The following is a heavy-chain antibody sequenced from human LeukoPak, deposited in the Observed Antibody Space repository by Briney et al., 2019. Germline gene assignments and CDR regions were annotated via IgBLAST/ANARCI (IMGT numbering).Heavy chain of an antibody. J-gene: IGHJ4*02. CDR1: GFTFSSYW. D-gene: IGHD3-22*01. V-gene: IGHV3-7*01. CDR2: IKQDGSEK. CDR3: ARDPGSSGHYPYFDY. Sequence: AGGSLRLSCAASGFTFSSYWMSWVRQAPGKGLEWVANIKQDGSEKYYVDSVKGRFTISRDNAKSSLYLQMNSLRAEDTAVYYCARDPGSSGHYPYFDYWGQGTLVTVSS.